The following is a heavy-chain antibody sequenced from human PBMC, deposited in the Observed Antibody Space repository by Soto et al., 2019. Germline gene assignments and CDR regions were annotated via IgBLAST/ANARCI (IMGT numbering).Heavy chain of an antibody. CDR3: ARDWLPYSSSWGYFDY. D-gene: IGHD6-13*01. CDR1: GFTFSSYG. J-gene: IGHJ4*02. Sequence: PGGSLRLSCAASGFTFSSYGMHWVRQAPGKGLEWVAVICYDSSNEHYADSAKGRFTISRDNAKNTLYLQMNSLRAEDTAVYYRARDWLPYSSSWGYFDYWGQGTLVTVSS. CDR2: ICYDSSNE. V-gene: IGHV3-33*01.